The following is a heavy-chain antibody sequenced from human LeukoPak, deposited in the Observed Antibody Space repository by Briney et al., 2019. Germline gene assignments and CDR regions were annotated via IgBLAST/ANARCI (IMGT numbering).Heavy chain of an antibody. CDR3: AKEGSGSYYVDY. V-gene: IGHV3-7*03. CDR1: GFTLSSYW. Sequence: GGSLRLSCAASGFTLSSYWMSWVRQAPGKGLEWVANIKQDGSEKYYVDSVKGRFTISRDNAKNSLYLQMNSLRAEDTAVYYCAKEGSGSYYVDYWGQGTLVTVSS. J-gene: IGHJ4*02. D-gene: IGHD1-26*01. CDR2: IKQDGSEK.